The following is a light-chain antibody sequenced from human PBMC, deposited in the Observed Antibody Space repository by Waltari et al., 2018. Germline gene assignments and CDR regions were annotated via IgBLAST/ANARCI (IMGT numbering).Light chain of an antibody. CDR2: GAS. CDR1: QSVTRW. CDR3: QKYGTLPAT. Sequence: EIVLTQSPGTLSLSPGEIATLSCRASQSVTRWLAWYQKKPGQAPRLLIYGASSRATGIPDRFSGSGSGTDFSLTISRLEPEDFAVYYCQKYGTLPATFGQGTKVEIK. J-gene: IGKJ1*01. V-gene: IGKV3-20*01.